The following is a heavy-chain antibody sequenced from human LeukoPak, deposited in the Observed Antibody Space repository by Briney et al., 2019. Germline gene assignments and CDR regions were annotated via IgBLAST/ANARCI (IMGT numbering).Heavy chain of an antibody. D-gene: IGHD6-13*01. V-gene: IGHV1-2*06. CDR3: ARDALAAAGLYYYYYYYMDV. J-gene: IGHJ6*03. CDR1: GYTFTGYY. CDR2: INPNSGGT. Sequence: ASVKVSCKASGYTFTGYYMHWVRQAPGQGLEWMGRINPNSGGTNYAQKFQGRVTMTRDTSISTAYMELSWLRSDDTAVYYCARDALAAAGLYYYYYYYMDVWGKGTTVTVSS.